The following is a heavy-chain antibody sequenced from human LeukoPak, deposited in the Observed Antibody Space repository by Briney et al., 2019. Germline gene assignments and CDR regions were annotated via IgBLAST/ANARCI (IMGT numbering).Heavy chain of an antibody. J-gene: IGHJ6*02. V-gene: IGHV4-59*01. CDR3: AREIVLTYATDV. CDR2: IYYSGTT. Sequence: SETLSLTCSVSGGSINSDYWNWIRQSPGMGLEWIGNIYYSGTTNYNPSLRSRVTISLDTSKNQFSLKLTSVTAADTAVYYCAREIVLTYATDVWGQGTTVTVSS. D-gene: IGHD2-8*02. CDR1: GGSINSDY.